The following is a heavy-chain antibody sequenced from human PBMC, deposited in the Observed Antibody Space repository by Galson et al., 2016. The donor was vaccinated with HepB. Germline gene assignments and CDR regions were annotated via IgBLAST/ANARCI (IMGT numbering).Heavy chain of an antibody. CDR1: GFTLNRYN. V-gene: IGHV3-48*01. D-gene: IGHD5-18*01. CDR3: ARELQLLPSLGY. Sequence: SLRLSCAASGFTLNRYNMNWVRQAPGKGLEWISYISGSSSPIYYADSVKGRFTISRDNAKNSLYLQMNSLRAEDTAVYYCARELQLLPSLGYWGQGTLVTVSS. J-gene: IGHJ4*02. CDR2: ISGSSSPI.